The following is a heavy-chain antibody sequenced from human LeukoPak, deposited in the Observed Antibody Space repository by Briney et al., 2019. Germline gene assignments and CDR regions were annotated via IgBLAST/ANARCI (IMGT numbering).Heavy chain of an antibody. CDR1: GGSISSYY. D-gene: IGHD2-2*01. J-gene: IGHJ6*03. CDR3: ARVGRYQLPHMDL. CDR2: IYYSGST. V-gene: IGHV4-59*01. Sequence: PSETLSLTCTVSGGSISSYYWSWIRQPPGKGLEWIGYIYYSGSTNYNPSLKSRVTISVDTSKNQFSLKLSSVTAADTAVYYCARVGRYQLPHMDLWGKGTTVTVSS.